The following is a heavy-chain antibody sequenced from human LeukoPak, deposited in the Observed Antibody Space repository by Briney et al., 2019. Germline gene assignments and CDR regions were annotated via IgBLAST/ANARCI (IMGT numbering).Heavy chain of an antibody. CDR2: INSDGTTT. D-gene: IGHD5-12*01. V-gene: IGHV3-74*01. CDR3: AVSNGGYGP. J-gene: IGHJ5*02. Sequence: GGSLRLSCGSTAFNFTAYWMHWVRQDPRQGLLWVARINSDGTTTNYADSVKGRFTISRDNAKNTLFLQMNSLRAEDTAVYFCAVSNGGYGPWGQGALVTVCS. CDR1: AFNFTAYW.